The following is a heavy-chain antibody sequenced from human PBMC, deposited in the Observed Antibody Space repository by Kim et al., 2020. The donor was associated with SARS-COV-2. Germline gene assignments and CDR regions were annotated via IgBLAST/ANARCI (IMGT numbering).Heavy chain of an antibody. V-gene: IGHV3-48*03. CDR1: EFIFSNYE. D-gene: IGHD1-7*01. J-gene: IGHJ6*02. Sequence: GGSLRLSSAASEFIFSNYEMNWVRQAPGKGLEWVSYINDIGGTKHYADSVKGRFTVSRDNARNSLYLQMNSLRAEDTAIYYCARKSYIANYQYYYYGMDVWGPGTTVTVSS. CDR3: ARKSYIANYQYYYYGMDV. CDR2: INDIGGTK.